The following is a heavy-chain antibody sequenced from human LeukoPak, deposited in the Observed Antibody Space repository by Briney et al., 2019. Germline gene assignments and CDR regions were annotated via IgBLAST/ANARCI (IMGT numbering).Heavy chain of an antibody. J-gene: IGHJ4*02. CDR1: GFTFSSYG. CDR2: IRFDGTIK. V-gene: IGHV3-30*02. Sequence: GGSLRLSCAASGFTFSSYGMLWVRQAPGKGLEWVAFIRFDGTIKYYADSVKGRFTISRDGSRNTLYLQVNSLRAEDTAIYYCAKDPRTITMVRGIGIDYWGQGTLVTVSS. D-gene: IGHD3-10*01. CDR3: AKDPRTITMVRGIGIDY.